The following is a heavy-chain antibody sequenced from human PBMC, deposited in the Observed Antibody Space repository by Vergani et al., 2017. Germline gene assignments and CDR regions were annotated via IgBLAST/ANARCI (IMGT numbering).Heavy chain of an antibody. Sequence: QVQLQQWGAGLLKPSETLSLTCAVYGGSFSGYYWSWIRQPPGKGLEWIGEINHSGSTNYKPSLKSRVTISVDTSKNQFSLKLSAVTAADTAVYYCARAPGYSSSWRIDYWGQGTLVTVSS. CDR1: GGSFSGYY. J-gene: IGHJ4*02. CDR2: INHSGST. CDR3: ARAPGYSSSWRIDY. D-gene: IGHD6-13*01. V-gene: IGHV4-34*01.